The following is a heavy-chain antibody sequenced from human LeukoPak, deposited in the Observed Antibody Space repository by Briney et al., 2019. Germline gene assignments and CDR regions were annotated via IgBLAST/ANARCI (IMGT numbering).Heavy chain of an antibody. CDR2: LYSAGGA. CDR3: AKASVYSSGYFFDY. CDR1: GFTFSSYS. Sequence: GGSLRLSCAASGFTFSSYSMNWVRQAPGKGLEWVSVLYSAGGAYYADSVKGRFTISRDNSKNTLYLHMNNLRVDDTAVYYCAKASVYSSGYFFDYWGQGTLVTVSS. J-gene: IGHJ4*02. D-gene: IGHD3-22*01. V-gene: IGHV3-53*01.